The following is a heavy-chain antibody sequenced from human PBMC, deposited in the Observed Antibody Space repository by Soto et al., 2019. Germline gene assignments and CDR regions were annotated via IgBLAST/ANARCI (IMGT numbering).Heavy chain of an antibody. J-gene: IGHJ4*02. CDR3: AGWLPTLGHFDY. Sequence: SVKVSCKASGGTFSSYAISWVRQAPGQGLEWMGGIIPIFGTANYAQKFQGRVTITADESTSTAYMELSSLRSEDTAVYYCAGWLPTLGHFDYWGKGTLVTVSS. D-gene: IGHD5-12*01. CDR2: IIPIFGTA. CDR1: GGTFSSYA. V-gene: IGHV1-69*13.